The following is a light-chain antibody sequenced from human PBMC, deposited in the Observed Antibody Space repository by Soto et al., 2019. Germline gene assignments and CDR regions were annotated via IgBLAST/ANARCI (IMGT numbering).Light chain of an antibody. J-gene: IGKJ4*01. CDR2: VAS. Sequence: EIVMTQSPATLSVCPGERATLSCRASQSVSSNLAWYQQKPGQTPKLLIYVASTRATGIPARFSGSGSGTEFTRTISSLQSEDFAVYYCQQYNVWPLTFGGGTKVEFK. CDR3: QQYNVWPLT. CDR1: QSVSSN. V-gene: IGKV3-15*01.